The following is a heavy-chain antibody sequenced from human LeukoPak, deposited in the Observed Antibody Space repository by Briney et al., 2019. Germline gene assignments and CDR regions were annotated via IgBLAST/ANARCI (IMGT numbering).Heavy chain of an antibody. CDR2: ISYTGNT. CDR1: GGSISSSNHV. J-gene: IGHJ3*02. V-gene: IGHV4-39*02. CDR3: ARVGHDYYGSGSSAIDI. D-gene: IGHD3-10*01. Sequence: PPETLSLTCSVSGGSISSSNHVWGWIRQPPGKGLEWIGAISYTGNTYYNPSLKSRVSLSVDTSKNQFSLKVDSVTAADMAVYSCARVGHDYYGSGSSAIDIWGQGTMVTVSS.